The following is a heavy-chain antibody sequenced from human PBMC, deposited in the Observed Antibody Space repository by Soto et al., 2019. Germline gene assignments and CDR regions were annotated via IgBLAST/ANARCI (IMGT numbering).Heavy chain of an antibody. D-gene: IGHD1-26*01. CDR3: ARRGGVGATTYDY. V-gene: IGHV4-31*03. CDR1: GGSISSGGYY. Sequence: SETLSLTCTVSGGSISSGGYYWSWIRQHPGKGLEWIGYIYYSGSTYYNPSLKSRVTISVDTSKNQFSLKLSSVTAADTAVYYCARRGGVGATTYDYWGQGTLVTVSS. CDR2: IYYSGST. J-gene: IGHJ4*02.